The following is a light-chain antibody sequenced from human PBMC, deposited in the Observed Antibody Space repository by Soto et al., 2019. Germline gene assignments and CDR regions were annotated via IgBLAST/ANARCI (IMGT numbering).Light chain of an antibody. CDR2: EVS. CDR1: SSDIGGYNY. V-gene: IGLV2-8*01. Sequence: QSALTQPPSASGSPGQSVTISCTGTSSDIGGYNYVSWYQQHSGKAPKLMIYEVSERPSGVPDRFSGSKSGNTASLTVSGLQAEDEADYYCSSYAGSNNLLFGGGTKVTVL. J-gene: IGLJ2*01. CDR3: SSYAGSNNLL.